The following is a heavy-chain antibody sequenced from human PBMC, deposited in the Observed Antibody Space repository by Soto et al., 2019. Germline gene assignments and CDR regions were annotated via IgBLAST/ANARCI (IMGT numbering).Heavy chain of an antibody. CDR3: ARRGHGDYYFDY. CDR2: IYYSGST. J-gene: IGHJ4*02. Sequence: SETLSLTCTVSGGSISSYYWSWIRQPPGKGLEWIGYIYYSGSTNYNPSLESRVTISVDTSKNQFSLKLSSVTAADTAVYYCARRGHGDYYFDYWGQGTLVTVSS. D-gene: IGHD4-17*01. V-gene: IGHV4-59*08. CDR1: GGSISSYY.